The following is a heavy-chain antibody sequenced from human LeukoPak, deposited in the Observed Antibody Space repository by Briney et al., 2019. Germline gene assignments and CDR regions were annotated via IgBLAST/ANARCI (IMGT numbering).Heavy chain of an antibody. D-gene: IGHD3-10*01. V-gene: IGHV3-23*01. Sequence: PGGSLRLSCAASGFTFSSYAMSWVRQAPGKGLEWVSAISGSGGSTYYADSVKGRFTISRDSSKNTVYLQMNGLRAEDTAVYYCAKDYISGTVDHWGQGTLVTVSA. J-gene: IGHJ4*02. CDR1: GFTFSSYA. CDR3: AKDYISGTVDH. CDR2: ISGSGGST.